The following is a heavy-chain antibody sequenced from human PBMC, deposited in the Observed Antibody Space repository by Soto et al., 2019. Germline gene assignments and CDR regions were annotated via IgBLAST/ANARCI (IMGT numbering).Heavy chain of an antibody. D-gene: IGHD2-15*01. CDR1: GGSISSGGYY. J-gene: IGHJ6*02. CDR2: IYYSGST. CDR3: SIVLGYCSGGSCYSDYYYYYGMDV. V-gene: IGHV4-31*03. Sequence: SETLSLTCTVSGGSISSGGYYWSWIRQHPGKGLEWIGYIYYSGSTYYNPSLKSRVTISVDTSKNQFSLKLSSVTAADTAVYYCSIVLGYCSGGSCYSDYYYYYGMDVWGQGTTVT.